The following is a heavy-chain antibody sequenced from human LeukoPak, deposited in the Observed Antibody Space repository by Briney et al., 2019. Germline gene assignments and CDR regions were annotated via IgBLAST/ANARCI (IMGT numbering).Heavy chain of an antibody. V-gene: IGHV1-2*02. Sequence: ASVKVSCKASGYTFTGYYMHWVRQAPGQGLEWMGWINPNSGGTNYAQKFQGRVTMTEDTSTDTAYMELSSLRSEDTAVYYCATDLCTNGVCYYFDYWGQGTLVTVSS. CDR3: ATDLCTNGVCYYFDY. J-gene: IGHJ4*02. D-gene: IGHD2-8*01. CDR2: INPNSGGT. CDR1: GYTFTGYY.